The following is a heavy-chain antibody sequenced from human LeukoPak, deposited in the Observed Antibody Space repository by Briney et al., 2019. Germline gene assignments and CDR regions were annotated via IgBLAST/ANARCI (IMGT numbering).Heavy chain of an antibody. V-gene: IGHV4-61*01. D-gene: IGHD3-10*01. Sequence: SETLSLTCTVSGGSISSSSYYWSWIRQPPGKGLEWIGYIYYSGSTNYNPSLKSRVTISVDTSKNQFSLKLSSVTAADTAVYYCARALRMVRGKNWFDPWGQGTLVTVSS. CDR2: IYYSGST. CDR1: GGSISSSSYY. J-gene: IGHJ5*02. CDR3: ARALRMVRGKNWFDP.